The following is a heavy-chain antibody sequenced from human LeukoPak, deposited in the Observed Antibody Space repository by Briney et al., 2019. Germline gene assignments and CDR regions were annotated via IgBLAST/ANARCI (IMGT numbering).Heavy chain of an antibody. CDR2: ISVSGGST. J-gene: IGHJ4*02. Sequence: GRRAPREGGVGGSSISVSGGSTYYADSVEGRFTISRDNSKNTLYLQMSSLRVEDTAVYYCVKESPYYGDWGQGTLVTVSS. CDR3: VKESPYYGD. V-gene: IGHV3-23*01. D-gene: IGHD4-17*01.